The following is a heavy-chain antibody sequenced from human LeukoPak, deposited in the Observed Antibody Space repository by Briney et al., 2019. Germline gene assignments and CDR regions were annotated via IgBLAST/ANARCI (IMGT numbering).Heavy chain of an antibody. CDR3: AREGVSASYNLLDP. D-gene: IGHD2-8*01. Sequence: KPSETLSLTCTVSGGSISSYYWSWIRQPPGKGLEWIGYIYYSGSTNYNPSLKSRVTISVDTSKNQFSLRLRSVTAADTALYYCAREGVSASYNLLDPWGQGTLVTVSS. CDR1: GGSISSYY. CDR2: IYYSGST. J-gene: IGHJ5*02. V-gene: IGHV4-59*01.